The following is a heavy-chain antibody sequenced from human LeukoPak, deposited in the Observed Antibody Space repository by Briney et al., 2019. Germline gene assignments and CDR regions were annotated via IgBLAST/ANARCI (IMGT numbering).Heavy chain of an antibody. V-gene: IGHV3-23*01. J-gene: IGHJ4*02. Sequence: GGTLRLSCAASGFTFSSYGMSWVRQAPGKGLEWVSAISGSGGSTYYADSVKGRFTISRDNAKNSLYLQMNSLRAEDTAVYYCARRAGAYSHPYDYWGQGTLVTVSS. CDR1: GFTFSSYG. D-gene: IGHD4/OR15-4a*01. CDR2: ISGSGGST. CDR3: ARRAGAYSHPYDY.